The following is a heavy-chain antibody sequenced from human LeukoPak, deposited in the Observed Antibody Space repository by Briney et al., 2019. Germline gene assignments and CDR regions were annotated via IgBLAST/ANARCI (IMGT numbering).Heavy chain of an antibody. Sequence: SETLSLTCTVSGGSISSTNYYWGWIRQPPGKGLEWIGSIYYSGGTYYNPSLKSRVTIYVDTSKNQFSLKLSSVTAADTAVYYCARGSNDYFPDWGQGTLVTVSS. CDR3: ARGSNDYFPD. J-gene: IGHJ4*02. V-gene: IGHV4-39*01. CDR1: GGSISSTNYY. CDR2: IYYSGGT. D-gene: IGHD5-12*01.